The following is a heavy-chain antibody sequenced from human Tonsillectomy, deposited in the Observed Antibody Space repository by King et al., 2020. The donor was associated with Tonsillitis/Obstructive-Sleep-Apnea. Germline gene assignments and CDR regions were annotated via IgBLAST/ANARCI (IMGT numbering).Heavy chain of an antibody. V-gene: IGHV4-39*01. D-gene: IGHD2-21*02. CDR2: IYYSGST. CDR1: GGSISSSSYY. CDR3: ARHDFGLPYCGGDCFSEYSQN. J-gene: IGHJ1*01. Sequence: VQLQESGPGLVKPSETLSLTCTVSGGSISSSSYYWGWIRQPPGKGLEWIGSIYYSGSTYYNPSLKSRVTISVDTSKNQFSLKLSSVTAADTAVYYCARHDFGLPYCGGDCFSEYSQNWGQGTLVTVSS.